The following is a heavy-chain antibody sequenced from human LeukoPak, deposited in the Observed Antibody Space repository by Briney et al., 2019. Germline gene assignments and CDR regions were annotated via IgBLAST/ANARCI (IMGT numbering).Heavy chain of an antibody. CDR2: ISGSGGST. Sequence: GESLKISCKGSGYSFTSYWIGWVRQMPGKGLEWVSGISGSGGSTYYADSVKGRFTISRDNSKNTLYLQMNSLRAEDTAVYYCAKTKITLIVVANPNSGALDIWGQGTMVTVSS. V-gene: IGHV3-23*01. CDR3: AKTKITLIVVANPNSGALDI. D-gene: IGHD3-22*01. CDR1: GYSFTSYW. J-gene: IGHJ3*02.